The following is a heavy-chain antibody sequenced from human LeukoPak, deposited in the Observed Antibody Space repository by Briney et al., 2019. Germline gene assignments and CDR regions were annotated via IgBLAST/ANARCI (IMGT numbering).Heavy chain of an antibody. V-gene: IGHV1-2*02. Sequence: ASVKVSCKASGYTFTSYGISWVRQAPGQGLEWMGWINPNSGGTNEAQKFQGRVTMTRDTSISTAYMEMSRLRSDDTAVYYCASAGHIVVVTASHYGMDVWGQGTTVTVSS. CDR1: GYTFTSYG. CDR3: ASAGHIVVVTASHYGMDV. CDR2: INPNSGGT. D-gene: IGHD2-21*02. J-gene: IGHJ6*02.